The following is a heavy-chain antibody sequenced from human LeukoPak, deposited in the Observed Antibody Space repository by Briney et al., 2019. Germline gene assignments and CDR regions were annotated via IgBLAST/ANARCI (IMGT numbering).Heavy chain of an antibody. J-gene: IGHJ4*02. CDR2: ISGSGGST. D-gene: IGHD3-3*01. Sequence: GSLRLSCAASGFTFSSYAMSWVRQAPGKGLEWVSAISGSGGSTYYADSVKGRFTISRDNSKNTLYLQMNSLRAEDTAVYYCARWGDRFWSGPYFDYWGQGTLVTVSS. CDR3: ARWGDRFWSGPYFDY. CDR1: GFTFSSYA. V-gene: IGHV3-23*01.